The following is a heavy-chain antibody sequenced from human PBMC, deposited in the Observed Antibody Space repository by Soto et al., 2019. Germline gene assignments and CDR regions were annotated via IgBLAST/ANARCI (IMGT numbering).Heavy chain of an antibody. V-gene: IGHV1-8*01. D-gene: IGHD3-16*01. Sequence: QVQLVQSGAEVKKPGASVKVSCKASGYTFTNYDIHWVRQATGRGLEWMGWMNPDSGNTGQSKQFQGRVTMTRDTSISTAYMEMSSLRFEDTAVYYCARGRFRRTWFDPWGQGTLVTVSS. CDR1: GYTFTNYD. CDR3: ARGRFRRTWFDP. J-gene: IGHJ5*02. CDR2: MNPDSGNT.